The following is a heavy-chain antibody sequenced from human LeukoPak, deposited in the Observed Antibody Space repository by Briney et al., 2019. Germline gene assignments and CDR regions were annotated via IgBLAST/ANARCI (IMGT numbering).Heavy chain of an antibody. CDR1: GFTFSNYG. Sequence: SGGSLRLSCAASGFTFSNYGMHWVRQAPGKGLEWVAVIWYDGSNKYYADSVKGRFTISRDNAKNSLYLQMNSLRAEDTAVYYCASYSGRYYAAFDIWGQGTMVTVSS. V-gene: IGHV3-33*03. J-gene: IGHJ3*02. D-gene: IGHD1-26*01. CDR2: IWYDGSNK. CDR3: ASYSGRYYAAFDI.